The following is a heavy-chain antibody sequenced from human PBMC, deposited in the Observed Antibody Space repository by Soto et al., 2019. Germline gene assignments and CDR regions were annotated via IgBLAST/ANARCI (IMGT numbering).Heavy chain of an antibody. CDR1: GFTFSSYA. J-gene: IGHJ4*02. Sequence: GGSLRLSCAASGFTFSSYAMSWVRQAPGKGLEWVSAISGSGGSTYYADSVKGRFTISRDNSKNTLYLQMNSLRAEDTAVYYCAKDYPGNYYDISLFDYWGQGTLVTVSS. V-gene: IGHV3-23*01. CDR3: AKDYPGNYYDISLFDY. CDR2: ISGSGGST. D-gene: IGHD3-22*01.